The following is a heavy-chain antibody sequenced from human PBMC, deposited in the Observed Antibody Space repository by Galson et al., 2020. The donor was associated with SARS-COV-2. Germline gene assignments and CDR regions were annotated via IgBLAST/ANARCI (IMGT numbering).Heavy chain of an antibody. CDR3: ASGLGGDY. V-gene: IGHV4-31*03. CDR1: GDSITSGGSY. Sequence: SQTLSLTCTVSGDSITSGGSYWSWIRQHPGKGLEWIGYISYSGFTYYNPSLRSRVSMSLDTSKNQFSLKLNSVTAADTAVYYCASGLGGDYWGQGTLVTVSS. D-gene: IGHD1-26*01. J-gene: IGHJ4*02. CDR2: ISYSGFT.